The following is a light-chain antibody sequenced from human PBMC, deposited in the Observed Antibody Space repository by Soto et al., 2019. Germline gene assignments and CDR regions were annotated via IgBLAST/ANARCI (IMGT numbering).Light chain of an antibody. CDR3: QQYDTSPRT. V-gene: IGKV3-20*01. J-gene: IGKJ1*01. CDR1: QSVSSNY. Sequence: EIVLTQSPGTLSLSPGERATLSCRASQSVSSNYLAWYQQKRGPAPRLLLYGASSRATGIPTRFSGSGSGTDFTLTISRLEPEDFAVYYCQQYDTSPRTFGQGTKVEI. CDR2: GAS.